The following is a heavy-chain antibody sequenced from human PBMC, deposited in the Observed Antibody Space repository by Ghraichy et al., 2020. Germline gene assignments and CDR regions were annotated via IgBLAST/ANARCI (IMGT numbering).Heavy chain of an antibody. D-gene: IGHD1-26*01. CDR3: AKDLGGATMGGY. CDR2: ISYDGSNK. CDR1: GFTFSSYG. J-gene: IGHJ4*02. V-gene: IGHV3-30*18. Sequence: GGSLRLSCAASGFTFSSYGMHWVRQAPGKGLEWVAVISYDGSNKYYADSVKGRFTISRDNSKNTLYLQMNSLRAEDTAVYYCAKDLGGATMGGYWGQGTLVTVSS.